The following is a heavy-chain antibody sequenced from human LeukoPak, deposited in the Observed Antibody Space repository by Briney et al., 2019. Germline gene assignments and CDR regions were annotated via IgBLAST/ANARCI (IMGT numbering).Heavy chain of an antibody. CDR3: AKESSGWYRGIDY. J-gene: IGHJ4*02. CDR1: GFTFSSYG. Sequence: SGGSLRLSCAASGFTFSSYGMHWVRQAPGKGLEWVAVISYDGSNKYYADSVKGRFTISRDNSRNTPYLQMNSLRAEDTAVYYCAKESSGWYRGIDYWGQGTLVTVSS. D-gene: IGHD6-19*01. V-gene: IGHV3-30*18. CDR2: ISYDGSNK.